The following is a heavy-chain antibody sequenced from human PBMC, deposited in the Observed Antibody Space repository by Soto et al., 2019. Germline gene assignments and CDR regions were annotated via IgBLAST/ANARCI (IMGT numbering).Heavy chain of an antibody. V-gene: IGHV5-51*01. CDR1: GYSFTNYW. J-gene: IGHJ6*02. D-gene: IGHD2-2*01. CDR3: ERRRQYCSSKSCLAHYYYTLDV. CDR2: IYPGDSDT. Sequence: GESLKISCKAPGYSFTNYWIGWVRQMPGKGLEWMGTIYPGDSDTRYGPAFEGQVTISADKSITTAYLQWSSLKASDTAVYFCERRRQYCSSKSCLAHYYYTLDVWGQGTTVTVSS.